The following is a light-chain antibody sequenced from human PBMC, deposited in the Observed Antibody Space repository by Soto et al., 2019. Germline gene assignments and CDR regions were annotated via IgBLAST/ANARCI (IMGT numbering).Light chain of an antibody. CDR3: SSYAGSSLPVA. J-gene: IGLJ2*01. Sequence: QSALTQPPSASGSPGQSVTISCTGASSDVGGYDFVSWYQQHPGKAPKLMIYDVTKRPSGVRDRFSGSKFGNTAPLTVSGPQADYGADYYCSSYAGSSLPVALGEGTKPTAL. CDR2: DVT. CDR1: SSDVGGYDF. V-gene: IGLV2-8*01.